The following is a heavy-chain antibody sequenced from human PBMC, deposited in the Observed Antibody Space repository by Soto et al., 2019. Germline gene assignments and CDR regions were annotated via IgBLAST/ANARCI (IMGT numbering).Heavy chain of an antibody. D-gene: IGHD6-19*01. Sequence: SVKVSCKASGGNFSSYSISWVRQAPGQGLEWMGRIIPILGRANYAQKFQGRVTISADKSTNTAYMELSSLRSEDTAVYYCARDPHSTGWYHLDYCGQGTLVTVSS. J-gene: IGHJ4*02. V-gene: IGHV1-69*04. CDR1: GGNFSSYS. CDR2: IIPILGRA. CDR3: ARDPHSTGWYHLDY.